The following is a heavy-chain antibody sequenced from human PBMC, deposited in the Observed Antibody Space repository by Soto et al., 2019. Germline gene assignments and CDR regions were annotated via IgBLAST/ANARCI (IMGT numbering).Heavy chain of an antibody. Sequence: PGGSLRLSCAASGFTFSTYGMHWVRQAPGKGLEWVAVISYDGGNKYYADSVKGRFTISRDNSKNTLYLQMDSLGAEDTAVYYCVKGASRYCGGGSCHFDYLGQGAVVTVSS. D-gene: IGHD2-15*01. CDR3: VKGASRYCGGGSCHFDY. V-gene: IGHV3-30*18. J-gene: IGHJ4*02. CDR1: GFTFSTYG. CDR2: ISYDGGNK.